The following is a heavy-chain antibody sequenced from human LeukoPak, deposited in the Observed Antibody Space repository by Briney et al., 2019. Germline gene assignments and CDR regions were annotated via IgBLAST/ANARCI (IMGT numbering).Heavy chain of an antibody. CDR3: ARAWIYYDGSGYYDY. CDR2: INGGNGNT. D-gene: IGHD3-22*01. Sequence: ASVKVSCKTSGYTFTSNAMHWVRQAPGQRLEWMGWINGGNGNTKYSQNFQGRVTFTRDTSASTAYMELNSLRSEDTSVYYCARAWIYYDGSGYYDYWGQGTLVTVSS. J-gene: IGHJ4*02. CDR1: GYTFTSNA. V-gene: IGHV1-3*01.